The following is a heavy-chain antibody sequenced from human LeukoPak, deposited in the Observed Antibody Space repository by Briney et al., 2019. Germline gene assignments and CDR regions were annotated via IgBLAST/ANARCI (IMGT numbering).Heavy chain of an antibody. CDR3: ARESGGNTMAGDY. CDR1: GYTFTSRG. V-gene: IGHV1-18*01. D-gene: IGHD2-15*01. J-gene: IGHJ4*02. Sequence: ASVKLSCKASGYTFTSRGISWVRQAPGQGLEWMGWITTYTGDTNFAQNFQGRVTLTTDTTTSTAYMELRSLRSDDTAVYYCARESGGNTMAGDYWGQGALVTVSS. CDR2: ITTYTGDT.